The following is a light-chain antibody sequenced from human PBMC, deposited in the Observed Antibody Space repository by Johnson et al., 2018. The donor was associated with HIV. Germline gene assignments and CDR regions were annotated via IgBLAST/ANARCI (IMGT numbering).Light chain of an antibody. CDR2: ENN. Sequence: QSVLTQPPSVSAAPGQKVTISCSGSNSNIGNNYVSWYQQLPGTAPKLLIYENNKRPSGIPDRFSGSKSGTSATLGITGLQTGDEADYYCGTWDSSLNTEVFGTGTKVTVL. J-gene: IGLJ1*01. V-gene: IGLV1-51*02. CDR3: GTWDSSLNTEV. CDR1: NSNIGNNY.